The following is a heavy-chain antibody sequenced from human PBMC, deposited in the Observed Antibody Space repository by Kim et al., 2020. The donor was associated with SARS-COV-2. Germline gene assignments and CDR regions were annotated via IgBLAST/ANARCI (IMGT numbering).Heavy chain of an antibody. CDR1: GFSFSDHY. J-gene: IGHJ6*02. Sequence: LSLTCVASGFSFSDHYMNWVRQAPGKGLEWIGRAKNKANGHVSDYAASVRGRFTISRDDSKNSLYLEMKNVETEDTAVYYCTRDSGSYQGFYYGMDVWGRGTTVAVSS. D-gene: IGHD1-26*01. CDR3: TRDSGSYQGFYYGMDV. V-gene: IGHV3-72*01. CDR2: AKNKANGHVS.